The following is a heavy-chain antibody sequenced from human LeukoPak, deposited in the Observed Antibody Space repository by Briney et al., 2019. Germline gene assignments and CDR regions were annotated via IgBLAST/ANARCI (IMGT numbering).Heavy chain of an antibody. D-gene: IGHD3-22*01. Sequence: SETLSLTCTVSGGSIRSSYWSWFRQPAEKGLEWIGRIYTSGSTNYNPSLKSRVTMSLDTSKNHFSLNLRSVTAADTAVYFCATDDYDSAVYSYWGQGTLVTVSS. CDR2: IYTSGST. CDR3: ATDDYDSAVYSY. V-gene: IGHV4-4*07. CDR1: GGSIRSSY. J-gene: IGHJ4*02.